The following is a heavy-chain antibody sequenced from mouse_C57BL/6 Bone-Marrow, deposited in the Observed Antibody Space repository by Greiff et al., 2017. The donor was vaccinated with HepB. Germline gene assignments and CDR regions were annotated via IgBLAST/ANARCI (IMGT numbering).Heavy chain of an antibody. CDR3: ARSDYYGSSLYAMDH. J-gene: IGHJ4*01. V-gene: IGHV1-82*01. CDR1: GYAFSSSW. CDR2: IYPGDGDT. Sequence: QVQLQQSGPELVKPGASVKISCKASGYAFSSSWMNWVKQRPGKGLEWIGRIYPGDGDTNYNGKFKGKATLTADKSSSTAYMQLSSLTSEDSAVYFCARSDYYGSSLYAMDHWGQGTSVTVSS. D-gene: IGHD1-1*01.